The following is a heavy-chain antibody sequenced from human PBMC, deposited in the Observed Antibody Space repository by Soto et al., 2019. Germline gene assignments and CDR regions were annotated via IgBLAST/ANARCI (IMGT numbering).Heavy chain of an antibody. D-gene: IGHD3-22*01. J-gene: IGHJ4*02. CDR3: AKDPFNYDSSGYPYYFDY. V-gene: IGHV3-23*01. Sequence: GGSLRLSCAASGFTFSSYAMSWVRQAPGKGLEWVSAISGSGGSTYYADSVKGRFTISRGNSKNTLYLQMNSLRAEDTAVYYCAKDPFNYDSSGYPYYFDYWGQGTLVTVSS. CDR2: ISGSGGST. CDR1: GFTFSSYA.